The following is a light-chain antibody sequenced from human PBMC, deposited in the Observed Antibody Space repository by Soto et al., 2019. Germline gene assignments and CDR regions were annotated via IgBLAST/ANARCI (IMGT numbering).Light chain of an antibody. CDR1: QTVRNNY. V-gene: IGKV1-5*01. Sequence: MTQSPGTLSLSPGERATLSCRASQTVRNNYLAWYQQKPGKAPRLLIYDASSLESWVPSRFSGSGSGTEFTLTISSLQSEDFATYYCQQYKSFWTFGQGTKVDIK. J-gene: IGKJ1*01. CDR2: DAS. CDR3: QQYKSFWT.